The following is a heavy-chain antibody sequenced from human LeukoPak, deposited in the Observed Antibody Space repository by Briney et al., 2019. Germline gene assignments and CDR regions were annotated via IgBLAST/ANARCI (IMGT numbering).Heavy chain of an antibody. CDR1: GYTFTSYG. V-gene: IGHV1-18*01. CDR3: ARGYCTNGVCYTRSWFDP. D-gene: IGHD2-8*01. J-gene: IGHJ5*02. Sequence: GASVKISCKASGYTFTSYGISWVRQAPGQGLEWMGWISAYNGNTNYAQKLQGRVTMTTDTSTSTAYMELRSLRSDDTAVYYCARGYCTNGVCYTRSWFDPWGQGTLVTVSS. CDR2: ISAYNGNT.